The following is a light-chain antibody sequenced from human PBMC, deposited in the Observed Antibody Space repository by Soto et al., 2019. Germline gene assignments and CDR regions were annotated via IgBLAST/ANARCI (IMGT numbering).Light chain of an antibody. J-gene: IGLJ1*01. CDR1: SSDVGGGHNY. CDR2: GVS. V-gene: IGLV2-14*01. Sequence: QSALTQPASVSGSPGQSITISCTGTSSDVGGGHNYVSWYQQHPGKAPKLMIYGVSNRPSGVSNRFSGSKSGNTASLTISGLQADDEADYYCSSHTISSALQVFGTGTKVTVL. CDR3: SSHTISSALQV.